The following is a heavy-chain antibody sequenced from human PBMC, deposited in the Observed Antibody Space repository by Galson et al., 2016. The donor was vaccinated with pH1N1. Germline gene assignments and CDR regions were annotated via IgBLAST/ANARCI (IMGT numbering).Heavy chain of an antibody. Sequence: SLRLSCAASGFTFSSYSMNWVRQAPGKGLEWVPSISSNNIYIYYADSVQGRFTISRDNAKNSLYLQMKSLRAEDTAVFYCARSHYYDSSGYYYFDYWGQGTLVTVSS. V-gene: IGHV3-21*01. CDR1: GFTFSSYS. CDR3: ARSHYYDSSGYYYFDY. CDR2: ISSNNIYI. D-gene: IGHD3-22*01. J-gene: IGHJ4*02.